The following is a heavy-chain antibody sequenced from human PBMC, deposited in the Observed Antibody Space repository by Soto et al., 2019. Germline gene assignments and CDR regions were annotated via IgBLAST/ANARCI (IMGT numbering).Heavy chain of an antibody. D-gene: IGHD6-13*01. V-gene: IGHV1-18*01. CDR3: AREKAAAGTFDY. J-gene: IGHJ4*02. CDR1: GYTFTIYG. Sequence: ASLKVSCXASGYTFTIYGISWVRQAPGQGLEWMGWISAYNGNTNYAQKLQGRVTMTTDTSASTAYMELSSLRSEDTAVYFCAREKAAAGTFDYWGQGTMVTVSS. CDR2: ISAYNGNT.